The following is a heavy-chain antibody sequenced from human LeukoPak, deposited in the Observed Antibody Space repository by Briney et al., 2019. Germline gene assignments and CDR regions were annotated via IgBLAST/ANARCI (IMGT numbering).Heavy chain of an antibody. D-gene: IGHD3-22*01. CDR2: ISSSSRYI. Sequence: GGALRLSCAAWGFTFSSYSMNWVRQAPGKGLEGVSSISSSSRYIHYADSVKGRFIISRDNAKNSLYLQMSSLRAEDTAVYYYARGPWHYDSSGYFYDYWGRGTLVTVSS. CDR1: GFTFSSYS. CDR3: ARGPWHYDSSGYFYDY. V-gene: IGHV3-21*01. J-gene: IGHJ4*02.